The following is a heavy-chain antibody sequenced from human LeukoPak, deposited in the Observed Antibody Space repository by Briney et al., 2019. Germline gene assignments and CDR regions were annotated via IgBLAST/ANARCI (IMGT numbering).Heavy chain of an antibody. CDR1: GGSISSYY. V-gene: IGHV4-59*12. D-gene: IGHD4-17*01. CDR2: IYYSGST. J-gene: IGHJ6*02. Sequence: SETLSLTCTVSGGSISSYYWSWIRQPPGKGLEWIGYIYYSGSTNYNPSLKSRVTISVDTSKNQSSLKLSSVTAADTAVYYCARVDPHGDPSRYYYYGMDVWGQGTTVTVSS. CDR3: ARVDPHGDPSRYYYYGMDV.